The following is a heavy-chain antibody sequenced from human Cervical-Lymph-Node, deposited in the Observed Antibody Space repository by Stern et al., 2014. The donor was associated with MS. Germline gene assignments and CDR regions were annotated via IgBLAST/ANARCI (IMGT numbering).Heavy chain of an antibody. Sequence: VQLGESGGGVVQPGRSLRLSCAASGFSFSLYAMYWVRQAPGKGLEWVAVISHDGTNKNYADSMKGRFTISRDNAKNTLYLQMNSLRAEDTAMYYCASRYDYGDYIYWGQGTLVTVSS. CDR1: GFSFSLYA. D-gene: IGHD4-17*01. J-gene: IGHJ4*02. CDR2: ISHDGTNK. CDR3: ASRYDYGDYIY. V-gene: IGHV3-30*03.